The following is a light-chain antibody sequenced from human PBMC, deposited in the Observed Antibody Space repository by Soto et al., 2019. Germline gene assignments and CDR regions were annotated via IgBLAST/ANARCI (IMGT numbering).Light chain of an antibody. Sequence: EIVMTQTPLSSPVTLGQPASISCRSSQSLLNSDGNTYLSWLQQRPGQPPRLLIYKTSNRFSGVPDRFSGSGAGTEFTLKINRVEAEDVGVYYCMQVTQSPHTFGPGTKVDIK. J-gene: IGKJ3*01. CDR2: KTS. CDR3: MQVTQSPHT. V-gene: IGKV2-24*01. CDR1: QSLLNSDGNTY.